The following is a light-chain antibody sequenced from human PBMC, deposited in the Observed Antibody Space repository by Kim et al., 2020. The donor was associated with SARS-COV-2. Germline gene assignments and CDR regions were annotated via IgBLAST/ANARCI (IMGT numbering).Light chain of an antibody. V-gene: IGLV3-1*01. J-gene: IGLJ2*01. CDR2: EDT. Sequence: VSPGQTASITGSGESLGDKYVCWYRQKPGQSPVLVIYEDTKRPAGSPERFAGSKAGTTATLTISGTQAMDEADYYCQAWDNRVTLVFGGGTKLTVL. CDR1: SLGDKY. CDR3: QAWDNRVTLV.